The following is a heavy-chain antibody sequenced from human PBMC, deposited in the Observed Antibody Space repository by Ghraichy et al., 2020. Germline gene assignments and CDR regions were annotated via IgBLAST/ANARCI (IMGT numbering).Heavy chain of an antibody. D-gene: IGHD2-2*01. CDR1: GGSFSGYY. J-gene: IGHJ6*02. CDR2: INHSGST. V-gene: IGHV4-34*01. CDR3: ARDFIRCSTSCQKNRYYYGMDV. Sequence: SETLSLTCAVYGGSFSGYYWSWIRQPPGKGLEWIGEINHSGSTNYNPSLKSRVTISVDTSKNQFTLKLSPVTAADTAVYYCARDFIRCSTSCQKNRYYYGMDVWGQGTTVTVSS.